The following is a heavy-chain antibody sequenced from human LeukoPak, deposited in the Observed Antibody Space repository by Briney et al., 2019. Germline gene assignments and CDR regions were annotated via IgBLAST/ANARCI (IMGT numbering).Heavy chain of an antibody. CDR1: GYTLTELS. D-gene: IGHD2-2*01. J-gene: IGHJ4*02. V-gene: IGHV3-30*18. CDR2: ISYDGSNK. CDR3: ANSVVVPAAIIN. Sequence: SGYTLTELSMHWVRQAPGKGLEWVAVISYDGSNKYYADSVKGRFIISRDNSKNTLYLQMNSLRAEDTAVYYCANSVVVPAAIINWGQGTLVTVSS.